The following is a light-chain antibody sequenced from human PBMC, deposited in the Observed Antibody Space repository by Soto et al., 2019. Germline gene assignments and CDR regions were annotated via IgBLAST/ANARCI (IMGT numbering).Light chain of an antibody. Sequence: QSALTQPPSVSGSPGQSVTISCTGTSIDVGNFDLVSWYQQPPGTAPKLLIYQVSNRPSGVPDRFSGSQSGNTASLTISGLQAEDEADYYCSSYTSSSTLLFGGGTQLTVL. CDR1: SIDVGNFDL. J-gene: IGLJ2*01. CDR2: QVS. V-gene: IGLV2-18*02. CDR3: SSYTSSSTLL.